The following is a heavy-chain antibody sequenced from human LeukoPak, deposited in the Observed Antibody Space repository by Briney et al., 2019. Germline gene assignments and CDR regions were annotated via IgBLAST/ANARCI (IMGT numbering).Heavy chain of an antibody. CDR2: MSSGGST. J-gene: IGHJ3*02. Sequence: SETLSLTCSVSGVSIRSGDYYWGWIRQSPGKGLEWIGSMSSGGSTFYNPSLKSRVTIPVDTSNDQFSLILSSVTAADTAVYFCARPYSSGYRGAFDIWGQGTMVTVSS. CDR1: GVSIRSGDYY. CDR3: ARPYSSGYRGAFDI. V-gene: IGHV4-39*07. D-gene: IGHD6-19*01.